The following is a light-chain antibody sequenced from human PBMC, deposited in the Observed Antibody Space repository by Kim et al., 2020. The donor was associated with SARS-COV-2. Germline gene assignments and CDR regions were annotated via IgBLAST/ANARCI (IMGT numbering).Light chain of an antibody. CDR2: LNSDGSH. CDR3: QPWGTGIRV. V-gene: IGLV4-69*01. J-gene: IGLJ2*01. Sequence: QLVLTQSPSASASLGASVKLTCTLSSGHSSYAIAWHQQQPEKGPRYLMKLNSDGSHSKGDGIPDRFSGSSSGAERYLTISSLQSEDEPDYSRQPWGTGIRVFGVGTKLTV. CDR1: SGHSSYA.